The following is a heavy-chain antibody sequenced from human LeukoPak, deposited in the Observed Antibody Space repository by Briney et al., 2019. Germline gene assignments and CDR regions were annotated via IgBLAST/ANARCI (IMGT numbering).Heavy chain of an antibody. Sequence: KPSETLSLTCAGYGGSFSGYYWSWIRQPPGKGLEWIGEINHSGSTNYNPSLKSRVTKSVDTSKNQFSMKLSSVTAADTAVYYCARGVGDIVLVPAATSYDFDYWGQGTLVTVSS. CDR3: ARGVGDIVLVPAATSYDFDY. J-gene: IGHJ4*02. CDR2: INHSGST. D-gene: IGHD2-2*01. V-gene: IGHV4-34*01. CDR1: GGSFSGYY.